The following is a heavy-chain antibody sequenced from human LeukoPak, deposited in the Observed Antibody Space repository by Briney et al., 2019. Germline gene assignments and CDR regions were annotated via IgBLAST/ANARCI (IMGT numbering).Heavy chain of an antibody. CDR2: INLSGGST. J-gene: IGHJ4*02. V-gene: IGHV1-46*01. Sequence: ASVKVSCTASGYTFTSYYMHWVRQAPGQGLEWMGIINLSGGSTSYAQKFQGRVNMTWDTSTSTVYMELSSLRSEDTAVYYCARCGGYFDYWGQGTLVTVSS. CDR3: ARCGGYFDY. CDR1: GYTFTSYY.